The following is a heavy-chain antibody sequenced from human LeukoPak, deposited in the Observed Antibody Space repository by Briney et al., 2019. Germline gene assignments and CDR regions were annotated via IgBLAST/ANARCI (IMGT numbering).Heavy chain of an antibody. Sequence: GGSLRLSCAASGFTFSSYWMDWVRQVPGKGLEWVANIKQDGIEKYFVGSVKGRSAISRDNAKNSLYLQMNSLRVEDTAVYYCAREGMVRGVPDAFDLWGQGTMVTVSS. CDR1: GFTFSSYW. J-gene: IGHJ3*01. D-gene: IGHD3-10*01. V-gene: IGHV3-7*01. CDR2: IKQDGIEK. CDR3: AREGMVRGVPDAFDL.